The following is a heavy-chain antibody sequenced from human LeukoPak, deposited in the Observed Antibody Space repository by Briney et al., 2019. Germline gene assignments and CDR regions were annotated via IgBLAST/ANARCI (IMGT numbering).Heavy chain of an antibody. CDR3: ARSGRGTYYYFDY. J-gene: IGHJ4*02. Sequence: VASVKVSCKASGYTFTSYGISWVRQAPGQGLEWMGWISGSNGNTNYAQKLQGRVTMTTDTSTGTAYMELRSLRSDDTAVYYCARSGRGTYYYFDYWGQGTLVTVSS. V-gene: IGHV1-18*01. CDR1: GYTFTSYG. CDR2: ISGSNGNT. D-gene: IGHD1-26*01.